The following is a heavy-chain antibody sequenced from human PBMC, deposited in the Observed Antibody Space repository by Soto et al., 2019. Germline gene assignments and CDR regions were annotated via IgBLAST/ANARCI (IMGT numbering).Heavy chain of an antibody. CDR1: CGSISSYY. J-gene: IGHJ5*02. V-gene: IGHV4-59*01. D-gene: IGHD6-13*01. CDR2: IYYSGST. CDR3: ARDNAAGWFDP. Sequence: SETVSLTCTVSCGSISSYYWSWIRQPPGKGLEWIGYIYYSGSTNYNPSLKSRVTISVDTSKSQFSLKLSSVTAADTAVYYCARDNAAGWFDPWGQGTLVTV.